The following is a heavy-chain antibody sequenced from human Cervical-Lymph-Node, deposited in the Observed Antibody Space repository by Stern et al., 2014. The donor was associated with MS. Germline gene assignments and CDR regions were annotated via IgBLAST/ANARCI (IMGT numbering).Heavy chain of an antibody. D-gene: IGHD5-18*01. CDR2: FYYSGST. J-gene: IGHJ6*02. CDR3: ARVMGNTAMDGRYYYYGMDV. V-gene: IGHV4-59*01. Sequence: VQLVESGPGLVKPSETLSLTCTVAGGSISSYYWSWIRQPPGKGLEWVGYFYYSGSTNYNPSLKSRVTISVDTSKNQFSLKLSSVTAADTAVYYCARVMGNTAMDGRYYYYGMDVWGQGTTVTVSS. CDR1: GGSISSYY.